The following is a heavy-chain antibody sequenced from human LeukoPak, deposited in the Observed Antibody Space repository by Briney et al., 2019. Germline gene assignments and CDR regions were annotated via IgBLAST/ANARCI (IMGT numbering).Heavy chain of an antibody. D-gene: IGHD3-16*01. CDR2: IYTGGTT. V-gene: IGHV3-53*01. Sequence: PGGSLRLSCAASGFTVSVAHMSWVRQAPGKGLEWVSAIYTGGTTYYSDSVEGRFTISRDKSKNTLYLQMDSLRVEDTAVYYCARDPATSGGGLDSWGQGTLVTVSS. CDR3: ARDPATSGGGLDS. J-gene: IGHJ4*02. CDR1: GFTVSVAH.